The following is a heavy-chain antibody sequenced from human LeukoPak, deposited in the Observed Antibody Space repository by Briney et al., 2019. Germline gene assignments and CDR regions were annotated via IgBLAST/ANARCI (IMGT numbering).Heavy chain of an antibody. CDR1: GGSFSGYY. J-gene: IGHJ4*02. CDR2: INHSGST. Sequence: PSETLSLTCAVYGGSFSGYYWSWIRQPPGKGLEWIGEINHSGSTNYNPSLKSRVTISVDTSKNQFSLKLSSVTAADTAVYYCARGRLIPRRYYYRSGRSFDYWGQGTLVTVSS. CDR3: ARGRLIPRRYYYRSGRSFDY. D-gene: IGHD3-10*01. V-gene: IGHV4-34*01.